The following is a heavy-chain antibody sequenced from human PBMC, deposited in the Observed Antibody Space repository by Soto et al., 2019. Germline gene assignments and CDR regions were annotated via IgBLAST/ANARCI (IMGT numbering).Heavy chain of an antibody. CDR2: INPSGGST. J-gene: IGHJ4*02. CDR1: GYTFTSYY. D-gene: IGHD2-2*01. Sequence: AASVKVSCKASGYTFTSYYMHWVRQAPGQGLEWMGIINPSGGSTSYAQKFQGRVTMTRDTSASTAYMELSSLRSEDTAVYYCARDLCGDCDCGGQGTLVIVYS. V-gene: IGHV1-46*01. CDR3: ARDLCGDCDC.